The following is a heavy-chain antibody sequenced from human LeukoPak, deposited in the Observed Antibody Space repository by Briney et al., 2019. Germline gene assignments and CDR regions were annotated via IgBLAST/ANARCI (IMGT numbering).Heavy chain of an antibody. V-gene: IGHV3-7*01. CDR2: IKYDGNEK. J-gene: IGHJ4*02. CDR1: GFIFSTYW. CDR3: VRESFSRGDFN. Sequence: GGSLRLSCAASGFIFSTYWMTWVRQAPGKGLEWVATIKYDGNEKFYVDSVRGRFTISRDNAKDSLYLQMNSLTAEDTAIYYCVRESFSRGDFNWGQGTLVSVSS. D-gene: IGHD7-27*01.